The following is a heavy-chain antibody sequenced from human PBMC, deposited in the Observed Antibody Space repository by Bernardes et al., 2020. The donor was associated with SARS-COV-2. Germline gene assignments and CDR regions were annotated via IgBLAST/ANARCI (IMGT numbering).Heavy chain of an antibody. D-gene: IGHD2-15*01. J-gene: IGHJ4*02. Sequence: GGSLRLSCAASGFTVTSNFMTWVRQAPGKGLECVSYIYSCGTTYYADSVKGRFTISRASSMNTLYLEMNSLRPEDTAVYYCARGPAQYCSGGSHLDYWGQGIPVTVSS. CDR1: GFTVTSNF. CDR3: ARGPAQYCSGGSHLDY. CDR2: IYSCGTT. V-gene: IGHV3-66*03.